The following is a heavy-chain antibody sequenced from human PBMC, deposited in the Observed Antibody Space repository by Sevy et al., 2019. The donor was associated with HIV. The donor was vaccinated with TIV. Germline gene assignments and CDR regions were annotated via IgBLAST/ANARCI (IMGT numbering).Heavy chain of an antibody. CDR2: IKQDGSER. CDR1: GFTFSSYW. J-gene: IGHJ4*02. CDR3: ARGGQRFDY. V-gene: IGHV3-7*01. D-gene: IGHD6-25*01. Sequence: GGSLRLSCAASGFTFSSYWMSWVRQAPGKGLEWVANIKQDGSERYYLDSVKGRFTISRDNAKNSLFLQMDSLRAEDTAVYYCARGGQRFDYWGQGTLVTVSS.